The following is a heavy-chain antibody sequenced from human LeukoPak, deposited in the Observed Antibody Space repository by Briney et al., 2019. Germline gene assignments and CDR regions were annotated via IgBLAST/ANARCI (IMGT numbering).Heavy chain of an antibody. V-gene: IGHV1-8*01. Sequence: GASVKVSCEASGYTFISYDINWVRQASGQGLEWMGWMNPNNGRTGYAQKFQGRVTMTRNSSISTVYMELNTLRSEDTAVYYCARGSSITGTTSYYYHMDVWGKGTTVTVSS. J-gene: IGHJ6*03. D-gene: IGHD1-7*01. CDR2: MNPNNGRT. CDR1: GYTFISYD. CDR3: ARGSSITGTTSYYYHMDV.